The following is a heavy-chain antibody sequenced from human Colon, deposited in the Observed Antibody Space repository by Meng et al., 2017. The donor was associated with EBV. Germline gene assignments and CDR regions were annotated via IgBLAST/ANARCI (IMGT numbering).Heavy chain of an antibody. CDR3: ARGGYYSFDY. Sequence: QLQLQGSGPGLVKPSETLSLTCAVSGGSISSVYWWTWVRQSPGKGLEWIGEIYHSGSTNYNPSLKSRVTISVDKSKNQFSLKLTSVTAADTAVHYCARGGYYSFDYWGQRTLVTVSS. D-gene: IGHD5-18*01. CDR1: GGSISSVYW. CDR2: IYHSGST. J-gene: IGHJ4*02. V-gene: IGHV4-4*02.